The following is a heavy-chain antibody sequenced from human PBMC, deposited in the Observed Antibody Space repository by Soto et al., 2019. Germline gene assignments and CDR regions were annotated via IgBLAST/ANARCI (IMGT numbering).Heavy chain of an antibody. CDR3: ARAESRDVLRFLEWYPVNLLDI. V-gene: IGHV1-8*01. CDR1: GYTFTSYD. J-gene: IGHJ3*02. CDR2: MNPNSGNT. Sequence: ASVKVSCKASGYTFTSYDINWVRQATGQGLEWMGWMNPNSGNTGYAQKFQGRVTMTRNTSISTAYMELSSLRSEDTAVYYCARAESRDVLRFLEWYPVNLLDIWGQGTMVTVSS. D-gene: IGHD3-3*01.